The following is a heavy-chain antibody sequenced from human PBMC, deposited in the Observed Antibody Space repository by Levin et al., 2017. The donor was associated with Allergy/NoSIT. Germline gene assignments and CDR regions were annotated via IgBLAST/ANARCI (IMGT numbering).Heavy chain of an antibody. CDR3: ARLAGDPYWDYYYGMDV. CDR1: GGSISSYY. D-gene: IGHD1-26*01. J-gene: IGHJ6*02. V-gene: IGHV4-59*08. CDR2: IYYSGST. Sequence: SETLSLTCTVSGGSISSYYWSWIRQPPGKGLEWIGYIYYSGSTNYNPSLKSRVTISVDTSKNQFSLKLSSVTAADTAVYYCARLAGDPYWDYYYGMDVWGQGTTVTVSS.